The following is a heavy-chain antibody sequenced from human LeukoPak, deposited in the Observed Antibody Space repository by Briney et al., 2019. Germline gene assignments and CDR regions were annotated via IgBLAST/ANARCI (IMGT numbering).Heavy chain of an antibody. CDR2: IRYDGSNK. CDR1: GFTFSSYD. D-gene: IGHD2-2*01. CDR3: AKDGGYCSSTSCPEDNWFDP. J-gene: IGHJ5*02. V-gene: IGHV3-30*02. Sequence: GGSLRLSCAASGFTFSSYDMHWVRQAPGKGLEWVAFIRYDGSNKYYADSVKGRFTISRDNSKNTLYLQMNSLRAEDTAVYYCAKDGGYCSSTSCPEDNWFDPWGQGTLVTVSS.